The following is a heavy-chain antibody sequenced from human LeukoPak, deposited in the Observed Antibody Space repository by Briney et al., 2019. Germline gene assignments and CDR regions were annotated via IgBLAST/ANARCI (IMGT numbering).Heavy chain of an antibody. CDR1: GGSITNYY. CDR3: ARGVPYGPSYEFFDY. D-gene: IGHD3-10*01. J-gene: IGHJ4*02. Sequence: SETLSLTCTVSGGSITNYYWSWIRQPPGKGLECIGYIYYSGSTNYNPSLKSRVTISLHTSKNQFSLKLNSVTAADTAVYYCARGVPYGPSYEFFDYWGQGTLVTVST. CDR2: IYYSGST. V-gene: IGHV4-59*01.